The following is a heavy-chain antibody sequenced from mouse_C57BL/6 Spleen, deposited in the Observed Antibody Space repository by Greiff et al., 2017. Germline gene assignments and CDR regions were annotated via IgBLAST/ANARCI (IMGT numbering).Heavy chain of an antibody. J-gene: IGHJ4*01. CDR3: ARDYGSSYGAMDY. Sequence: QVQLQQPGAELVKPGASVKLSCKASGYTFTSYWMHWVKQRPGQGLEWIGMIHPNSGSTNYNEKFKSKATLTVDKSSSTAYMQLSSLTSEDSAVYCCARDYGSSYGAMDYWGQGTSVTVSS. CDR2: IHPNSGST. V-gene: IGHV1-64*01. CDR1: GYTFTSYW. D-gene: IGHD1-1*01.